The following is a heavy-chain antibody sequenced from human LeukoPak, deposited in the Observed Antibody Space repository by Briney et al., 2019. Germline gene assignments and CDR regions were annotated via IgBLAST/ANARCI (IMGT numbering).Heavy chain of an antibody. J-gene: IGHJ3*02. Sequence: ASVKVSCKASGYTFTGYFLHWVRQAPGQGLEWMGWINPNSGGTNYAQKFQGRVTMTRDTSISTAYMELSRLRSDDTAVYYCAREGTPSGTNDAFDIWGQGTMVTVSS. CDR3: AREGTPSGTNDAFDI. V-gene: IGHV1-2*02. CDR2: INPNSGGT. D-gene: IGHD1-1*01. CDR1: GYTFTGYF.